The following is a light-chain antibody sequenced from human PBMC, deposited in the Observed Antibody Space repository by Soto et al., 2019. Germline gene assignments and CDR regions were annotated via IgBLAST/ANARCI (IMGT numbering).Light chain of an antibody. V-gene: IGLV2-14*03. CDR2: DVS. Sequence: QAVVTQPASVSGSTGQSITISCTGTSSDVGAYTFVSWYQQHPDKVPKLMIFDVSRRPSGVSDRFSGSKSGNTASLTISGLQPEDEADYYCRSYTSSSTHVFGSGTKLTVL. CDR1: SSDVGAYTF. J-gene: IGLJ1*01. CDR3: RSYTSSSTHV.